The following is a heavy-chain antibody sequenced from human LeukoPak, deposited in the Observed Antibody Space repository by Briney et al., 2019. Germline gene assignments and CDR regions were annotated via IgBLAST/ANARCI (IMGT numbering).Heavy chain of an antibody. J-gene: IGHJ4*02. CDR2: IYYSGSI. V-gene: IGHV4-59*08. CDR3: AKHEGSYYDKSGYTFDF. CDR1: GASISSYY. D-gene: IGHD3-22*01. Sequence: PSETLSLICTVSGASISSYYWSWIRQPPGKGLEWIGDIYYSGSIKYNPSLKSRVTMSVDTSKNQFSLKLSSVTAADRAVYYCAKHEGSYYDKSGYTFDFWGQGTLVTVSS.